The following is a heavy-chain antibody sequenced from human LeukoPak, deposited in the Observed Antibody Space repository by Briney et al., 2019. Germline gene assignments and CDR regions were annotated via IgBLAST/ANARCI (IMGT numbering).Heavy chain of an antibody. CDR2: IGTAGDT. J-gene: IGHJ6*02. CDR3: ARAPPMLYADYYGMDV. V-gene: IGHV3-13*01. Sequence: GGSLRLSCAASGLTFSSYDMHWVRQATGKGLEWVLAIGTAGDTYYPGSVKGRFTISRENAKNSLYLQMNSLRAGDTAVYYCARAPPMLYADYYGMDVWGQGTTVTVSS. D-gene: IGHD2-8*01. CDR1: GLTFSSYD.